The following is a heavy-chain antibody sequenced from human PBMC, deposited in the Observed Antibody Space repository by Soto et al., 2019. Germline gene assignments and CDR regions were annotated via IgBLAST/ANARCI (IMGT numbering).Heavy chain of an antibody. CDR3: ARVFCSSTSCYRGYFDY. V-gene: IGHV1-69*13. D-gene: IGHD2-2*01. CDR2: IIPIFGTA. J-gene: IGHJ4*02. Sequence: SVKVSCKASGGTFSSYAISWVRQAPGQGLEWMGGIIPIFGTANYAQKFQGRVTITADESTSTAYMELSSLRSEDTAVYYCARVFCSSTSCYRGYFDYWGQGTLVTVS. CDR1: GGTFSSYA.